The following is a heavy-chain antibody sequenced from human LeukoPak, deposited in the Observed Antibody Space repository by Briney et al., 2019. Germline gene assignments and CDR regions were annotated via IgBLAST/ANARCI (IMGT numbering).Heavy chain of an antibody. Sequence: SETLSLTCTVSSDPISDYFWSWIRQPAGKGLEWIGRIYSSGSTNYNPSLQGRVSMSIDTAKSQFSLHLTTVTAADTAVYYCVRDEFCNSGWFGPIFEKWGQGTLVIVSS. V-gene: IGHV4-4*07. D-gene: IGHD2/OR15-2a*01. CDR1: SDPISDYF. J-gene: IGHJ4*02. CDR2: IYSSGST. CDR3: VRDEFCNSGWFGPIFEK.